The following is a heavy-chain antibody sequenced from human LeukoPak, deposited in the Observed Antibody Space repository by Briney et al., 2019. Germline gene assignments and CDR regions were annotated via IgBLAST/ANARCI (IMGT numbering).Heavy chain of an antibody. Sequence: GGSLRLSCAASGFTFSSYTMNWVRQAPGKGLEWVSSISSSSSFIYYADSLKGRFTISRDNAKNSLYLQMNSLRAEDTAVYYCAKRYCSGGNCYQFDYWGQGTLVTVSS. CDR1: GFTFSSYT. V-gene: IGHV3-21*01. J-gene: IGHJ4*02. CDR3: AKRYCSGGNCYQFDY. D-gene: IGHD2-15*01. CDR2: ISSSSSFI.